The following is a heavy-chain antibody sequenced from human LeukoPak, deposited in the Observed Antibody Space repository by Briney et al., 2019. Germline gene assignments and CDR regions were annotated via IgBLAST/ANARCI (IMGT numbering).Heavy chain of an antibody. CDR2: IYYSGST. J-gene: IGHJ6*02. Sequence: SETLSLTCTVSGGSISSGDYYWSRLRQPPGTGLAWIEYIYYSGSTYYNPSLKSRVTISVDTSKNQFSLKLSSVTAADTAVYYCARGTDYYYGMDVWGQGTTVTVSS. CDR3: ARGTDYYYGMDV. CDR1: GGSISSGDYY. D-gene: IGHD2-8*02. V-gene: IGHV4-30-4*01.